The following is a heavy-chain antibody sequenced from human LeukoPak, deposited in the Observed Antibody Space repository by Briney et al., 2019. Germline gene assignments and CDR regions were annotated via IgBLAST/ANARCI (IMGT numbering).Heavy chain of an antibody. CDR2: IIPIFGTA. CDR3: ARGVTSSIAAPQNWFDP. V-gene: IGHV1-69*06. Sequence: GASVKVSCKASGGTFSSYAISWVRQAPGQGLEWMGGIIPIFGTANYAQKFQGRVTITADKSTSTAYMELSSLRSEDTAVYYCARGVTSSIAAPQNWFDPWGQGTLVTVSS. J-gene: IGHJ5*02. D-gene: IGHD6-6*01. CDR1: GGTFSSYA.